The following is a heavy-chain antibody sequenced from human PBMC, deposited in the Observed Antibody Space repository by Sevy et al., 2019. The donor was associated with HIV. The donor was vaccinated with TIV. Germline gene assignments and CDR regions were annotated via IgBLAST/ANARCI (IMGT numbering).Heavy chain of an antibody. CDR2: LFYSAST. CDR1: GGSVSTDSYY. J-gene: IGHJ4*02. CDR3: ARCRSPYGDYATGSFDY. V-gene: IGHV4-61*01. Sequence: SETLSLTCTVSGGSVSTDSYYWSWIRQPPGKGLEWIGYLFYSASTNYNPSLKSRVTISLDTSKNQFSLKLSSVTAADTAVYYCARCRSPYGDYATGSFDYWGQGALVTVSS. D-gene: IGHD4-17*01.